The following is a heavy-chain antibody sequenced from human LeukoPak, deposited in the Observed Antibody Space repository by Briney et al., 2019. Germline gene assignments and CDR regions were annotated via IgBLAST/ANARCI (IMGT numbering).Heavy chain of an antibody. D-gene: IGHD3-3*01. CDR2: ISGSGGSR. CDR3: VRGTILRHRSAVDI. Sequence: GGSLRLSCAASEFTFSSYVMSGVRQAPGKGPEWVSAISGSGGSRYYADSVKGRFTISRDNAENTLYLQMNSLRAEDTAVYYCVRGTILRHRSAVDIWGQGTTVTVSS. J-gene: IGHJ3*02. CDR1: EFTFSSYV. V-gene: IGHV3-23*01.